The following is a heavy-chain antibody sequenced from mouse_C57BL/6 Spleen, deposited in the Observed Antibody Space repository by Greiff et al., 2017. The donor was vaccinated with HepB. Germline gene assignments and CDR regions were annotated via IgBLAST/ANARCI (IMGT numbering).Heavy chain of an antibody. V-gene: IGHV1-59*01. CDR3: ARTRNLDY. Sequence: VQLQQPGAELVRPGTSVKLSCKASGYTFTSYWMHWVKQRPGQGLEWIGVIDPSDSYTNYNQKFKGKATLTVDTSSSTAYMQLSSLTSEDSAVYYCARTRNLDYWGQGTTLTVSS. CDR1: GYTFTSYW. CDR2: IDPSDSYT. J-gene: IGHJ2*01.